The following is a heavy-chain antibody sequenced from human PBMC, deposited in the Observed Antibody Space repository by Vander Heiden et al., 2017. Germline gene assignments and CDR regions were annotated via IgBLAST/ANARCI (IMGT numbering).Heavy chain of an antibody. V-gene: IGHV1-69*01. D-gene: IGHD4-17*01. CDR3: ARALGYGDFVGPGGGHRY. J-gene: IGHJ4*02. Sequence: QVQLVQSGAEVTKPGSSVKVSCKASGVTFSNYATSWVRQAPGQGLEWMGGIIPISGRTNYAQKFQGRVTITADESTSTAYMALSSLKSEDTALYFCARALGYGDFVGPGGGHRYWGQGTQVTVSS. CDR1: GVTFSNYA. CDR2: IIPISGRT.